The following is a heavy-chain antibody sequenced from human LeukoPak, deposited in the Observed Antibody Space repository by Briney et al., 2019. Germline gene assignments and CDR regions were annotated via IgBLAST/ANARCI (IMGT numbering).Heavy chain of an antibody. Sequence: GWSLRLSCAASGFTFSRYEMNGVRQAAGKGLEGVSYISSRGSTIYYAGSLNGRFTISRDKAKNSLYLQMNSLRAEDTAVYYCAELGITMIGGVWGKGTTVTISS. J-gene: IGHJ6*04. D-gene: IGHD3-10*02. V-gene: IGHV3-48*03. CDR2: ISSRGSTI. CDR3: AELGITMIGGV. CDR1: GFTFSRYE.